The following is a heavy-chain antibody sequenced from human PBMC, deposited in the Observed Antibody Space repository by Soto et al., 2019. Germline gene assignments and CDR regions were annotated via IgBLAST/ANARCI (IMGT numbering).Heavy chain of an antibody. CDR1: GGSISSYY. CDR2: IYYSGST. Sequence: QVQLQESGPGLVKPSETLSLTCTVSGGSISSYYWSWIRQPPGKGLEWIGYIYYSGSTNYNPALKSRVTISLDTSKNQFSLMLSSVTAADTAVYYCARGRGYCSGRSCYYYYYYYYMDVGGKGTTVTVYS. CDR3: ARGRGYCSGRSCYYYYYYYYMDV. D-gene: IGHD2-15*01. J-gene: IGHJ6*03. V-gene: IGHV4-59*01.